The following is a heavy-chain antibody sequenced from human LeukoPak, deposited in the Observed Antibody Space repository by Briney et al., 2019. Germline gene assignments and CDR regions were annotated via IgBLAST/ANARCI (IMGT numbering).Heavy chain of an antibody. CDR3: ARECSYSSNWYSGSDFYYYYMDV. Sequence: SETLSLTCTVSGGPISSFYWSWIRQPPAKGPEWIGNIYYSGSTNYNPSLKSRVTISVDTSKKQFSLKLSSVTAADTAVYYCARECSYSSNWYSGSDFYYYYMDVWGKGTTVTVSS. J-gene: IGHJ6*03. V-gene: IGHV4-59*01. CDR1: GGPISSFY. D-gene: IGHD6-13*01. CDR2: IYYSGST.